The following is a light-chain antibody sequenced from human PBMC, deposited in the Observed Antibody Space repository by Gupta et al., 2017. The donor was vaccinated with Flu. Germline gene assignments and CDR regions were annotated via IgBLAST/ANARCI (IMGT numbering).Light chain of an antibody. J-gene: IGKJ2*01. CDR3: QQSYSTPYT. V-gene: IGKV1-39*01. CDR1: QSIDKY. Sequence: PHSLYVSIGYSVTISCRARQSIDKYLDWYQQKPGQAPKLLIYGASRRQSGVPSRFSGSGSGTDFTLTISSLQHEDFATYYCQQSYSTPYTFGQGTKVEIK. CDR2: GAS.